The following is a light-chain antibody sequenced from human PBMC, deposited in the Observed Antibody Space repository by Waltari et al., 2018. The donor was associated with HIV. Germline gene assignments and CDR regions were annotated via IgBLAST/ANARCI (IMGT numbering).Light chain of an antibody. Sequence: DIVLTQSPATLSLSPGERATLSCGASQSVTRNYLAWYQQKRGLAPRLLIYDAASRATGIPDRFSGSGSRTDFTLTITRLEPEDFAVYYCQQYATSPTFGQGTKVEIK. CDR2: DAA. CDR1: QSVTRNY. V-gene: IGKV3D-20*01. CDR3: QQYATSPT. J-gene: IGKJ1*01.